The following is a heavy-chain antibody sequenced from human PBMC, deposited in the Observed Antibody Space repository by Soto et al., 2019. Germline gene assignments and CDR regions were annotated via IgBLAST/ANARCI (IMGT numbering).Heavy chain of an antibody. CDR2: IYYSGST. CDR3: ARRWGAAFDY. Sequence: QVQLQESGPGLVKPSETLSLTCTVSGGSISSYYWSWIRQPPGKGLEWIGYIYYSGSTNYNPSLKGRVTISVDTSNNQFSLKLISVTAADTAVYYCARRWGAAFDYWGQGTLVTVSS. D-gene: IGHD1-26*01. V-gene: IGHV4-59*08. J-gene: IGHJ4*02. CDR1: GGSISSYY.